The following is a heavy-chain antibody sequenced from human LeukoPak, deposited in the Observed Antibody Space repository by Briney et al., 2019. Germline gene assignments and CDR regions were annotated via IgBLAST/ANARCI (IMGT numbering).Heavy chain of an antibody. CDR2: SNPNSGST. J-gene: IGHJ4*02. CDR1: GYTLTCYY. V-gene: IGHV1-2*02. Sequence: SSVQVSFQASGYTLTCYYMHGVRQAPGQGLEGMGWSNPNSGSTNYAEKVQGRVTMTRDTSISTAYMELSRLRSDDTAVYYCARDNCSGGSCYRYFDYWGQGTLVTVSS. CDR3: ARDNCSGGSCYRYFDY. D-gene: IGHD2-15*01.